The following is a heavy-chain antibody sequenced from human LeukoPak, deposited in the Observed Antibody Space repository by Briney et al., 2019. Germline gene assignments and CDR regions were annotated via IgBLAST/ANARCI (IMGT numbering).Heavy chain of an antibody. CDR3: ARDRSSSWYFSAFDI. V-gene: IGHV3-9*01. J-gene: IGHJ3*02. Sequence: GGSLRLSCAASGFTFDDYAMHWVRQAPGKGLEWVSGISWNSGSIGYADSVKGRFTISRDNAKNSLYLQMNSLRAEDTAVYYCARDRSSSWYFSAFDIWGQGTMVTVSS. CDR2: ISWNSGSI. D-gene: IGHD6-13*01. CDR1: GFTFDDYA.